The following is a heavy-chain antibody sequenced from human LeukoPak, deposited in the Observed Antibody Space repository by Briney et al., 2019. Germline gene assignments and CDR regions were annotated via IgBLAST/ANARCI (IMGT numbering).Heavy chain of an antibody. D-gene: IGHD1/OR15-1a*01. CDR3: TRHTIGRVVPPANNHPFDP. CDR1: GCSFRHYG. V-gene: IGHV1-69*01. CDR2: IIPISGTP. Sequence: AVKVSRQASGCSFRHYGISWVRLAPGPGLAWMGCIIPISGTPKYVQKFQARVTITADESTTTAYMELSSLSPEDPAVYVCTRHTIGRVVPPANNHPFDPWRQGTLVTVSS. J-gene: IGHJ5*02.